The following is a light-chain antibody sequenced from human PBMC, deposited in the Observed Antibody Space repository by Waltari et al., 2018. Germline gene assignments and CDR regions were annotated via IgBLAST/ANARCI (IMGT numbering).Light chain of an antibody. Sequence: DIVMTQSPDSLAVSLGERATINCKSSQSVLYSSNNKNYLAWYQQKPGQPPKLLISWASTRESGVPDRFSGSGSETDFTLTISSLQAEDVAVYYCQQYYSTPRRTFGQGTRLEI. V-gene: IGKV4-1*01. CDR2: WAS. J-gene: IGKJ2*02. CDR3: QQYYSTPRRT. CDR1: QSVLYSSNNKNY.